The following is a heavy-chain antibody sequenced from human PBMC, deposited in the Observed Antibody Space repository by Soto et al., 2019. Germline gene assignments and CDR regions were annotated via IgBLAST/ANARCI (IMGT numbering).Heavy chain of an antibody. CDR1: GFTISSNA. CDR3: AKDKPGTTSFDY. J-gene: IGHJ4*02. V-gene: IGHV3-23*01. Sequence: LRLSCAASGFTISSNAMYWVRQAPGKGLEWVSAISDRGATTHYADSVKGRFTISRDTSKNTLYLQLNTLRADDTAVYYCAKDKPGTTSFDYWGQGTLVTVSS. D-gene: IGHD1-1*01. CDR2: ISDRGATT.